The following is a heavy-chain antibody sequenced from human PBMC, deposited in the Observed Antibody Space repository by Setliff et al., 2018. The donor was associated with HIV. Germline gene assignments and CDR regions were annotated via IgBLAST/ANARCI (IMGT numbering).Heavy chain of an antibody. CDR1: GHTFNKYG. CDR2: IWSDESHK. CDR3: ARGTDYYDSSFDC. J-gene: IGHJ4*02. D-gene: IGHD3-22*01. Sequence: GESLKISCAGYGHTFNKYGMHWVRQAPGKGLEWVALIWSDESHKYYANSVKGRFTISRDNPKNTVYLQMNSLRAEDTAVYYCARGTDYYDSSFDCWGQGTLVTVSS. V-gene: IGHV3-33*08.